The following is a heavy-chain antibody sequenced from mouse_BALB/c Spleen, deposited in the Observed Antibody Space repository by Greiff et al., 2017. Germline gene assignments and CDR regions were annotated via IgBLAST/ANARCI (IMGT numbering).Heavy chain of an antibody. CDR3: ARDIRYYFDY. J-gene: IGHJ2*01. CDR2: IRNKANGYTT. V-gene: IGHV7-3*02. CDR1: GFTFTDYY. Sequence: EVMLVESGGGLVQPGGSLRLSCATSGFTFTDYYMSWVRQPPGKALEWLGFIRNKANGYTTEYSASVKGRFTISRDNSQSILYLQMNTLRAEDSATYYCARDIRYYFDYWGQGTTLTVSS.